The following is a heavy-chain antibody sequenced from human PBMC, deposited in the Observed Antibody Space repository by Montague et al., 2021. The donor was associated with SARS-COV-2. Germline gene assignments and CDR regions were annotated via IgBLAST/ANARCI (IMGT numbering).Heavy chain of an antibody. CDR2: IWHGGST. Sequence: SETLSLTCTVSGYSITHAYYWGWIRQPPGKGLEWIGNIWHGGSTYYNPSLKSRVTTSVDTSNNQFSLKLTSVTAADTAVYYCARRSRVVTAIWALRTSLSSWFDPWGQGTLVTVSS. D-gene: IGHD2-21*02. J-gene: IGHJ5*02. CDR1: GYSITHAYY. CDR3: ARRSRVVTAIWALRTSLSSWFDP. V-gene: IGHV4-38-2*02.